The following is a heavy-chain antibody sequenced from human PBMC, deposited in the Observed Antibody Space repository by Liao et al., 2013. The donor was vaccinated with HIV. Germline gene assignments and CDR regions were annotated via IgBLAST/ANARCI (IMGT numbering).Heavy chain of an antibody. D-gene: IGHD4-11*01. CDR2: INHSGST. Sequence: QVQLQQWGAGLLKPSETLSLTCAVYGGSFSGYYWNWIRQPPGKGLEWIGEINHSGSTNYNPSLKSRVTISVDTSKNHFSLKLSSVTAADTAVYYCARGPFPTTVTTAPYFDSWGQGTLVTVSS. J-gene: IGHJ4*02. CDR3: ARGPFPTTVTTAPYFDS. V-gene: IGHV4-34*01. CDR1: GGSFSGYY.